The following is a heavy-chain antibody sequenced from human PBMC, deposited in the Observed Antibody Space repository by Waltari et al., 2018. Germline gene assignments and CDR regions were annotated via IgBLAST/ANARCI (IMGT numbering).Heavy chain of an antibody. D-gene: IGHD5-12*01. Sequence: QVQLVQSGAEVKKPGASVKVSCKASGYTFTGYYMHWVRQAPGQGLEWMGRINPNSGGTNYAQKFQGRVTITADESTSTAYMELSSLRSEDTAVYYCARGMGGYDSYYFDYWGQGTLVTVSS. V-gene: IGHV1-2*06. J-gene: IGHJ4*02. CDR3: ARGMGGYDSYYFDY. CDR1: GYTFTGYY. CDR2: INPNSGGT.